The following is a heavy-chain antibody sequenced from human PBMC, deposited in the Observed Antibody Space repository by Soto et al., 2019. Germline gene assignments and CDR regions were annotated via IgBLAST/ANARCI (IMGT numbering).Heavy chain of an antibody. D-gene: IGHD3-9*01. CDR2: ITASGGTT. J-gene: IGHJ4*02. CDR3: AKGRAALSANFAHY. V-gene: IGHV3-23*01. Sequence: GGSLRLSCVASGFTFSNYAMTWVRQAPGKGLEWVSIITASGGTTKYADSVKGRFTISRDTSKNTLYLQMNSLGAEDTAVYYCAKGRAALSANFAHYWGQGTLVTVSS. CDR1: GFTFSNYA.